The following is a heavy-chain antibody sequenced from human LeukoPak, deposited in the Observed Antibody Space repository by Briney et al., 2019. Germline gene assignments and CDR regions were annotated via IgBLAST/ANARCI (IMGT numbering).Heavy chain of an antibody. CDR3: AEEVGVGHSYGLGY. J-gene: IGHJ4*02. CDR1: GFTFSSYG. Sequence: GGSLRLSCAASGFTFSSYGMHWVRQAPGKGLEWVAFIRYDGSNKYYADSVKGRFTISRDNSKNTLYLQINSLRAEDTAVYYCAEEVGVGHSYGLGYWGQGTLVTVSS. CDR2: IRYDGSNK. V-gene: IGHV3-30*02. D-gene: IGHD5-18*01.